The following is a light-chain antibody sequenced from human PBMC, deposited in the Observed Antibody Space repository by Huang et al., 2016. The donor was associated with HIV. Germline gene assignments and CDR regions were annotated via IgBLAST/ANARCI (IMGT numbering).Light chain of an antibody. Sequence: EIVLTQSPGTLSLAQWERATPSCRVSQSVSSYLAWYQQKPGQAPRLLIYGASSRATGIPDRFSGSGSGTDFTLTISRLEPEDFAVYYCQRYGSSPITFGGGTKVEVK. CDR2: GAS. CDR1: QSVSSY. CDR3: QRYGSSPIT. J-gene: IGKJ4*01. V-gene: IGKV3-20*01.